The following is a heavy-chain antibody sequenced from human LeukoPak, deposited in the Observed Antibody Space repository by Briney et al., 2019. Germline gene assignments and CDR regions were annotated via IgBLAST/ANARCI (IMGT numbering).Heavy chain of an antibody. J-gene: IGHJ4*02. D-gene: IGHD5-24*01. V-gene: IGHV5-51*01. CDR1: GYSFTSYW. CDR2: IYPGDSDA. CDR3: ARRDGYNWDYFDC. Sequence: GESLKISCEGSGYSFTSYWIGWVRQMPGKGLEWMGIIYPGDSDARYSPSFQGQVTKSVDKSISTAYLQWSTLKASDSAMYYCARRDGYNWDYFDCWGQGTLVSVSS.